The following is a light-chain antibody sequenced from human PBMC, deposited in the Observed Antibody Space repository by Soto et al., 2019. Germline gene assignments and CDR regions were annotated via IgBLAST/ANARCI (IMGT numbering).Light chain of an antibody. CDR3: CSYTSDLTPYV. Sequence: SALTQPASVSGSPGQSITISCTGTSSDIGGHDDVSWYQQHPGKVPRLLIYSVTDRPSGVSNRFSGSKSGNVASLTISGLQAEDEADYYCCSYTSDLTPYVFGTGTKVTVL. J-gene: IGLJ1*01. CDR2: SVT. V-gene: IGLV2-14*03. CDR1: SSDIGGHDD.